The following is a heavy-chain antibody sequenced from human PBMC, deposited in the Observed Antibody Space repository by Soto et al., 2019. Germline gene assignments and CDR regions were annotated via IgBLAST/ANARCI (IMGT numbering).Heavy chain of an antibody. CDR2: INPSGGST. CDR3: ARSPVDYYDSSGPDY. J-gene: IGHJ4*02. CDR1: GYTFTSYY. D-gene: IGHD3-22*01. V-gene: IGHV1-46*01. Sequence: QVQLVQSGAEVKKPGASVKVSCKASGYTFTSYYMHWVRQAPGQGLEWMGIINPSGGSTSYAQKFQGRVTMTRDTSTITVYMELSSLRSEDTAVYYCARSPVDYYDSSGPDYWGQGTLVTVSS.